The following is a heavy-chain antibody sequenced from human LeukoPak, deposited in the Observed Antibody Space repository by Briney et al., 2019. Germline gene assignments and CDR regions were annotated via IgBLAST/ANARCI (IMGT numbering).Heavy chain of an antibody. Sequence: GGSLRLSCAASGFTFSSYGMHWVRQAPGKGLEWVAFIRYDGSNKYYADSVKGRFTISRDNSKNTLYLQMNSLRAEDTVVYHCAKGGIVVVPAAIPFDYWGQGTLVTVSS. CDR3: AKGGIVVVPAAIPFDY. CDR1: GFTFSSYG. CDR2: IRYDGSNK. J-gene: IGHJ4*02. D-gene: IGHD2-2*01. V-gene: IGHV3-30*02.